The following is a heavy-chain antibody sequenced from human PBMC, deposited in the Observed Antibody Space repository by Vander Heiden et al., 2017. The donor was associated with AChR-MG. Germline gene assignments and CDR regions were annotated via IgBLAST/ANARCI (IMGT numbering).Heavy chain of an antibody. V-gene: IGHV1-3*01. Sequence: QVQLVQSGAEVKKPGASVKVSCKASGYPFTSYAMHWVRQAPGQRLEWMGWINAGNGNTKYSQKFQGRVTITRDTSASTAYMELSSLRSEDTAVYYCARDVVVPAFYYYGMDVWGQGTTVTVSS. D-gene: IGHD2-2*01. CDR1: GYPFTSYA. CDR2: INAGNGNT. J-gene: IGHJ6*02. CDR3: ARDVVVPAFYYYGMDV.